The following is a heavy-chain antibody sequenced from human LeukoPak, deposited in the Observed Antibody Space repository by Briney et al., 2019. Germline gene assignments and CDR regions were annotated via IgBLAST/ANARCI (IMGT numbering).Heavy chain of an antibody. CDR1: GGSISSSNW. Sequence: SGTLSLTCAVSGGSISSSNWWSWVRQPPVKGLEWIGEIYHSGSTNYNPSLKSRVTISVDKSKNQFSLKLSSVTAADTAVYYCASLRGYSYGTDDYWGQGTLVTVSS. D-gene: IGHD5-18*01. J-gene: IGHJ4*02. CDR2: IYHSGST. V-gene: IGHV4-4*02. CDR3: ASLRGYSYGTDDY.